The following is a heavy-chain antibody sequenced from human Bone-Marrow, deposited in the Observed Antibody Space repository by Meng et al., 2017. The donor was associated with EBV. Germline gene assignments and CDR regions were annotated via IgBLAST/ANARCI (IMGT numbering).Heavy chain of an antibody. D-gene: IGHD4-17*01. CDR1: GGSSTTPNYY. V-gene: IGHV4-39*07. CDR2: FYSATTS. Sequence: QLQLQESGPGLVKPSETLSLICNVSGGSSTTPNYYWGWIRQPPGKGLEWIGTFYSATTSFYNPSLRSRLIISLDTSKNQFSLRLTSVTAADTAVYFCVRGYDYGDYVDHWGQGTLVTVSS. J-gene: IGHJ5*02. CDR3: VRGYDYGDYVDH.